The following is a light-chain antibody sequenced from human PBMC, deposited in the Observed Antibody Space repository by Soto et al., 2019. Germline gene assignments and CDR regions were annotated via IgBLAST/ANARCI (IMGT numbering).Light chain of an antibody. CDR2: EVN. V-gene: IGLV2-14*01. J-gene: IGLJ1*01. CDR1: SSDIGAYDY. CDR3: SSYTDSSNYV. Sequence: QSALTQPASLSGSPGQSITISCTGTSSDIGAYDYVSWFQQHPGKAPKLMISEVNNRPSGVSNRFSGSKSGNTASLTISGLQAEDEADYYCSSYTDSSNYVFGTGTKVTV.